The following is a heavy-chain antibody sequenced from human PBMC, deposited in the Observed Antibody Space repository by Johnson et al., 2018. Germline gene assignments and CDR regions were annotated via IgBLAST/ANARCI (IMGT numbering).Heavy chain of an antibody. J-gene: IGHJ6*03. CDR3: ASSGGGVMAWYCYSYMDV. D-gene: IGHD3-16*01. CDR1: ALTFNTYA. V-gene: IGHV3-30*09. CDR2: ISNDGLNK. Sequence: VQLVESGGGVVQPGRSLRLSCAASALTFNTYAMHWVRQAPGKGLEWVAIISNDGLNKYYADSVKGRFATSRDNSQNTLFLQMNGLRAEDTAVYYCASSGGGVMAWYCYSYMDVWGNGTTVTVSS.